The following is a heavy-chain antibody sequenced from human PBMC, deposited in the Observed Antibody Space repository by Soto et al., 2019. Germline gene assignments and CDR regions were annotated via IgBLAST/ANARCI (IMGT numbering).Heavy chain of an antibody. V-gene: IGHV2-5*02. J-gene: IGHJ4*02. CDR1: GFSLSTSGVG. D-gene: IGHD3-3*01. CDR3: AHSKDFRFTIFGVEKDYFDY. CDR2: IYWDDDK. Sequence: QITLKESGPPLVKPTQTLTLTCTFSGFSLSTSGVGVGWIRQPPGKALEWLALIYWDDDKRYSPSLKSRLTITKDTSKNQVVLTMTNMDPVDTATYYCAHSKDFRFTIFGVEKDYFDYWGQGTLVTVSS.